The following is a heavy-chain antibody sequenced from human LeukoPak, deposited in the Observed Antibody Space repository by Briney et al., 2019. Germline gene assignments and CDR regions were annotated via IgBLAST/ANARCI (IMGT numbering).Heavy chain of an antibody. D-gene: IGHD3-22*01. CDR1: GFTFSSYW. J-gene: IGHJ3*02. CDR2: INQDGSEK. V-gene: IGHV3-7*03. CDR3: ARDYYDSSGYRAFDI. Sequence: PGGSLRLSCAASGFTFSSYWMSWVRQAPGKGLEWVANINQDGSEKYFVDSVKGRFTISRDYSKNTLYLQMNSLRAEDTAVYYCARDYYDSSGYRAFDIWGQGTMVTVSS.